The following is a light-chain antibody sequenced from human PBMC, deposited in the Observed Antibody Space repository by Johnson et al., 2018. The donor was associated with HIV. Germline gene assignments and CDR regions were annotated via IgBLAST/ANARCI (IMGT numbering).Light chain of an antibody. J-gene: IGLJ1*01. CDR2: NNN. Sequence: QSVLTQSPSVSAAPGQKVTISCSGSSSNIGNNYVSWYQQLPGTAPKLLIYNNNKRPSGIPDRFSGSKSGTSATLGITGLQTGDEADYYCGTWDSSLSVSYVFGTGTKVTV. CDR3: GTWDSSLSVSYV. CDR1: SSNIGNNY. V-gene: IGLV1-51*01.